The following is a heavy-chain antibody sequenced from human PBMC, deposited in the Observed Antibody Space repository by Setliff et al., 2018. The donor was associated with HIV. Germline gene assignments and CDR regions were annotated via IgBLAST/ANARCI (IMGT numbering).Heavy chain of an antibody. D-gene: IGHD2-15*01. CDR3: ARFTVVVFGAGEPSWFDP. J-gene: IGHJ5*02. CDR1: GDSIISGDYY. V-gene: IGHV4-30-4*08. Sequence: PSETLSLTCTVSGDSIISGDYYWSWIRQSPGKDLEWIGHIHYKGNIDYNASLKSRLAISSDMSKNQFSLNLSSVIAADTAIYFCARFTVVVFGAGEPSWFDPWGQGILVTVSS. CDR2: IHYKGNI.